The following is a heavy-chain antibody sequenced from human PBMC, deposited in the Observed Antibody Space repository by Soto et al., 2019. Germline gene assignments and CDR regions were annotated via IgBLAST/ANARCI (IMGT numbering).Heavy chain of an antibody. CDR2: IIPIFGTA. CDR1: GGTFSSYA. J-gene: IGHJ4*02. V-gene: IGHV1-69*12. Sequence: QVQLVQSGAEVKKPGSSVKVSCKASGGTFSSYAISWVRQAPGQGLEWMGGIIPIFGTANYAQKFQGRVTIXXDXAXXPAYRELSSLRSEDTAVYYCARAGGEATVAFHFDCWGQGTLVTVSS. D-gene: IGHD4-17*01. CDR3: ARAGGEATVAFHFDC.